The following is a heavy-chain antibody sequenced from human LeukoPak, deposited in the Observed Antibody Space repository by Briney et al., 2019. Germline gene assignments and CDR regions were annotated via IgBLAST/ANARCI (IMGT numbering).Heavy chain of an antibody. V-gene: IGHV3-48*01. CDR3: ARDTWYSNSWLHAFDI. J-gene: IGHJ3*02. D-gene: IGHD6-13*01. CDR2: INSNSRTI. CDR1: GLTFSSYA. Sequence: PGGSLRLSCTASGLTFSSYAMNWVRQAPGKGLEWFSFINSNSRTIYYADSVKGRFTISRDNAKSTLYLQMDSLRAEDTGVYYCARDTWYSNSWLHAFDIWGQGTMVTVSS.